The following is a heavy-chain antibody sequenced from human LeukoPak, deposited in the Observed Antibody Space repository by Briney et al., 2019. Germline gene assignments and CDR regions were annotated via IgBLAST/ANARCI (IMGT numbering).Heavy chain of an antibody. D-gene: IGHD6-6*01. CDR2: IYYSGST. Sequence: SETLSLTCTVSGGSISGYYWNWIRQPPGEGLEWIGYIYYSGSTNYNPSLKSRVTISVDTSKNQFSLKLSSVTAADTAVYYCAREHSSSSYFDYWGQGTLVTVSS. CDR3: AREHSSSSYFDY. J-gene: IGHJ4*02. V-gene: IGHV4-59*01. CDR1: GGSISGYY.